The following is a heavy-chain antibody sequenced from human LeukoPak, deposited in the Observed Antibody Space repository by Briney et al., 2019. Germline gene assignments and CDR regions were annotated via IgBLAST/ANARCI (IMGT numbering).Heavy chain of an antibody. CDR3: ARDLVTVTKGCDI. CDR2: ISYIGST. J-gene: IGHJ3*02. CDR1: GDSFSSHY. V-gene: IGHV4-59*11. D-gene: IGHD4-17*01. Sequence: SSETLSLTCTVSGDSFSSHYWTWIRQPPGRGLEWIGYISYIGSTNYNPPLKSRVTISIDTSKNQFSLKLSSVTAADTAVYYCARDLVTVTKGCDIWGQGTMVSVSS.